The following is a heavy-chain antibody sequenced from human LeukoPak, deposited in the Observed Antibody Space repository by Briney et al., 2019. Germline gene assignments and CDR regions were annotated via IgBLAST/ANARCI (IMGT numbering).Heavy chain of an antibody. D-gene: IGHD3-10*01. CDR3: ARVRGDYYSDY. J-gene: IGHJ4*02. CDR1: GFTFSDYY. CDR2: ISSSSSYT. Sequence: GGSLRLSCAASGFTFSDYYMSWIRQAPGKGLGWVSYISSSSSYTNYADSVKGRFTISRDNAKNSLYLQMTYLRAEDTAVYYCARVRGDYYSDYWGQGTLVTVSS. V-gene: IGHV3-11*06.